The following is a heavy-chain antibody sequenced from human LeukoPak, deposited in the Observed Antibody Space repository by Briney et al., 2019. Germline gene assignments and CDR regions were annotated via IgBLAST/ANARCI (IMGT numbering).Heavy chain of an antibody. D-gene: IGHD6-6*01. J-gene: IGHJ6*02. CDR1: GFTVSCNY. CDR2: LYHGGST. CDR3: ARGPRIAARPYYYYGMDV. V-gene: IGHV3-53*04. Sequence: GGSLRLSCPASGFTVSCNYFSWVRQAPAKGLQWVPVLYHGGSTYYADSVKGRFTISRHNSKNTLYLQMNSLRAEDTAVYYCARGPRIAARPYYYYGMDVWGQGTTVTVSS.